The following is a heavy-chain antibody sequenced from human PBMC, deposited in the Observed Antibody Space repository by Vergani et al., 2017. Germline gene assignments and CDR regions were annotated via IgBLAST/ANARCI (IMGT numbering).Heavy chain of an antibody. J-gene: IGHJ5*02. CDR3: ARLVPYGWFGESRRGWFDP. D-gene: IGHD3-10*01. CDR1: GGSFRGYY. V-gene: IGHV4-34*01. Sequence: VQLRQWGAGLLKPSETLSLTCAVFGGSFRGYYWGGIRQPPGKGLEWIGEINHSGSTNYNRSLKSRVTISVDTSKNQCSLKLSSVTAADTAVYYCARLVPYGWFGESRRGWFDPWGQGTLVTVSS. CDR2: INHSGST.